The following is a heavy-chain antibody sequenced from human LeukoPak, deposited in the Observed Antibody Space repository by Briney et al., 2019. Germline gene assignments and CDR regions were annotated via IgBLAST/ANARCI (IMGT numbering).Heavy chain of an antibody. J-gene: IGHJ5*02. CDR3: ARQELLWFGELSHNWFDP. CDR2: IYYSGST. V-gene: IGHV4-39*01. CDR1: GGSISSSSYY. D-gene: IGHD3-10*01. Sequence: SETLSLTCTVSGGSISSSSYYWGWIRQPPGKGLEWIGSIYYSGSTYYNPSLKSRVTISVDTSKNQFSLKLSSVTAADTAVYYCARQELLWFGELSHNWFDPWGQGTLVTVSS.